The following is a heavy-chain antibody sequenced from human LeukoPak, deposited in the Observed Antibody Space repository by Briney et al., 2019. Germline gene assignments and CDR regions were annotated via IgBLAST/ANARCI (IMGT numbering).Heavy chain of an antibody. Sequence: ASVKVSCKASGYTFTSYGISWVRQAPGQGLEWMGWISAYNGNTNYAQKLQGRVTMTTDTSTSTAYMELRSLRSDDTAVYYCAKPRDYYYDISVYSRYYFATWGKGTLVTV. CDR1: GYTFTSYG. D-gene: IGHD3-22*01. J-gene: IGHJ4*02. CDR2: ISAYNGNT. CDR3: AKPRDYYYDISVYSRYYFAT. V-gene: IGHV1-18*01.